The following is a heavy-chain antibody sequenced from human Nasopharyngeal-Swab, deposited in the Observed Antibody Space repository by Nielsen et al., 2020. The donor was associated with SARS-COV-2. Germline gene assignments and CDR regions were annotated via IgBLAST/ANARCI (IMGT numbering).Heavy chain of an antibody. CDR3: ARGIVVVPAPEGYGMDV. Sequence: GESLKISCLASGFTFNNNAMTWVRQAPGKGLEWVSTVSGSGKITYYADSVKGRFTISRDNAKNSLYLQMNSLRAEDTAVYYCARGIVVVPAPEGYGMDVWGQGTTVTVSS. V-gene: IGHV3-23*01. CDR2: VSGSGKIT. J-gene: IGHJ6*02. CDR1: GFTFNNNA. D-gene: IGHD2-2*01.